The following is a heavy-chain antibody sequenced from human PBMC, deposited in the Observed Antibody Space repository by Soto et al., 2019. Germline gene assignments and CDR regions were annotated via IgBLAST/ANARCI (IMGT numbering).Heavy chain of an antibody. D-gene: IGHD1-26*01. V-gene: IGHV4-30-4*01. J-gene: IGHJ3*02. CDR2: IYYSGST. CDR1: GGSISSGDYY. CDR3: ARDGRESAFDI. Sequence: QVQLQESGPGLVKPSQTLSLTCTVSGGSISSGDYYWSWIRQPPGKGLEWIGYIYYSGSTYYNPSLHSRGTISVATSKNQFSLKLSSVTAADTAVYYCARDGRESAFDIWGQGTMVTVSS.